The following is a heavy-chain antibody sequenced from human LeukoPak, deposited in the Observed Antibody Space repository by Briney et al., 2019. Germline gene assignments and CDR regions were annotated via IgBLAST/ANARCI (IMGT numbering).Heavy chain of an antibody. CDR2: ISASGGST. Sequence: PGGSLRLSCVASGFILSSYGIHWVRKAPGKGLEWVSGISASGGSTYYADSEKGRFTISRDNSKNTLYLQVNSLRVEDTALYYCAKVRVTTRDYFDYWGQGTLVTVSS. CDR3: AKVRVTTRDYFDY. D-gene: IGHD4-17*01. V-gene: IGHV3-23*01. CDR1: GFILSSYG. J-gene: IGHJ4*02.